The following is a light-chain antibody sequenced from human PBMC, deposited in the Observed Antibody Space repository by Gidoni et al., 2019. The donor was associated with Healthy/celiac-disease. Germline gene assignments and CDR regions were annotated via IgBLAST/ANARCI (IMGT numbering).Light chain of an antibody. V-gene: IGKV1-5*03. CDR1: QSISSW. CDR3: QQYNSYSPT. Sequence: DIQMTQSPSTLSASVGDRVTITCRAIQSISSWLALYQQKPGKAPKLLIYKASSVESGVPSRFSGSGSGTEFTLTISSLQPDDFATYYCQQYNSYSPTFGQGTKVEIK. J-gene: IGKJ1*01. CDR2: KAS.